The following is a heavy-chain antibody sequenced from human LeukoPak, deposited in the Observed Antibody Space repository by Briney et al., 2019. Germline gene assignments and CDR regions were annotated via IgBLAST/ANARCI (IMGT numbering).Heavy chain of an antibody. V-gene: IGHV5-51*01. CDR3: ARLASYGSGSYYDAFDI. CDR2: IYPGDSDT. CDR1: GYSFTSYW. D-gene: IGHD3-10*01. Sequence: GASLQISCKGSGYSFTSYWNGWVRQMPGKGLEWMGIIYPGDSDTRYSPSFQGQVTISADKSISTSYLQWSSLKASDTAMYYCARLASYGSGSYYDAFDIWGQGTMVTVSS. J-gene: IGHJ3*02.